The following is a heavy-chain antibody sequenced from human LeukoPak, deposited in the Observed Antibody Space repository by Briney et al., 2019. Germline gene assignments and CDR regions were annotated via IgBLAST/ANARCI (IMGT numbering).Heavy chain of an antibody. Sequence: KPSETLSLTCAVYVGSFSGYYWSWIRQPPGKGLEWIGEINHSGSTNYNPSLKSRVTISVDTSKNQFSLKLSSVTAADTAVYYCARGDGDILTGYRGGNWFDPWGQGTLVTVSS. D-gene: IGHD3-9*01. CDR1: VGSFSGYY. V-gene: IGHV4-34*01. CDR3: ARGDGDILTGYRGGNWFDP. J-gene: IGHJ5*02. CDR2: INHSGST.